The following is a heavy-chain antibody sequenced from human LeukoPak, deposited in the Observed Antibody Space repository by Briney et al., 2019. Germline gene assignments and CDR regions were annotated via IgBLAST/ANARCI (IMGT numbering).Heavy chain of an antibody. Sequence: ASVKVSCKASGGTFSSYAISWVRQAPGQGLEWMGIINPSGGSASYAQKFQGRVTMTRDTSTSTVYMELSSLRSEDTAVYYCAREPTAEMRDAFDIWGQGTMVTVSS. J-gene: IGHJ3*02. D-gene: IGHD1-14*01. CDR2: INPSGGSA. V-gene: IGHV1-46*01. CDR1: GGTFSSYA. CDR3: AREPTAEMRDAFDI.